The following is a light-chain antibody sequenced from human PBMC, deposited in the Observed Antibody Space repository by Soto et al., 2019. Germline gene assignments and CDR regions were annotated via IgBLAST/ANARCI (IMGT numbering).Light chain of an antibody. V-gene: IGKV3-20*01. CDR2: CAS. CDR3: QQYGSSPPWT. CDR1: QRVSSSY. Sequence: EIVLTQSPGTLSLSPGERATLSCRASQRVSSSYLAWYQQKPGQAPRLLIYCASSRATGIPDRFSCSGSWTDFSCTISRLELEDLTVYYCQQYGSSPPWTFGQGTKVEIK. J-gene: IGKJ1*01.